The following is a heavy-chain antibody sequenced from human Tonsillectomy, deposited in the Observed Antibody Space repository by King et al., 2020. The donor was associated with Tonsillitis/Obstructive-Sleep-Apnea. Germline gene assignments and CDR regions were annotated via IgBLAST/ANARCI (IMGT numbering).Heavy chain of an antibody. V-gene: IGHV5-10-1*01. CDR2: IDPSDSYT. J-gene: IGHJ4*02. D-gene: IGHD2-2*02. CDR1: GYSFTSYW. CDR3: ARRGRYCSSTSCYNFDY. Sequence: QLVQSGAEVKKPGESLRISCKGSGYSFTSYWISWVRQMPGKGLEWMGRIDPSDSYTNYSPSFQGHVTISADKSISTAYLQWSSLKASDTAMYYCARRGRYCSSTSCYNFDYWGQGTLVTVSS.